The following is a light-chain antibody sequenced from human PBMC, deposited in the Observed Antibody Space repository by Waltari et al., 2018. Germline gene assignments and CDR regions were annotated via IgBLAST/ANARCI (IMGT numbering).Light chain of an antibody. CDR1: SGNIATNY. J-gene: IGLJ2*01. Sequence: FMLTQPHSVSESPGKTVTIPCTRSSGNIATNYVPWYQQRPGSAPTKVIYEDNQRPSGVPDRFSGSIDSSSNSASLIISGLKAEDEADYYCQSFDSSHVVFGGGTKLTVL. CDR3: QSFDSSHVV. CDR2: EDN. V-gene: IGLV6-57*03.